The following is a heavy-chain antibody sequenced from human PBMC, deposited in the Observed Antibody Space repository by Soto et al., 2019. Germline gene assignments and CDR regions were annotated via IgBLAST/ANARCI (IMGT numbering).Heavy chain of an antibody. V-gene: IGHV5-51*01. CDR3: ARRYCSGGSCFYDRGYFDY. D-gene: IGHD2-15*01. CDR2: IYPGDSDT. J-gene: IGHJ4*02. CDR1: GYSFTSYW. Sequence: GESLKISCMGSGYSFTSYWIGWVRQMPGKGLEWMGIIYPGDSDTRYSPSFQGQVTISADKSISTAYLQWSSLKASDTAMYYCARRYCSGGSCFYDRGYFDYWGQGTLVTVSS.